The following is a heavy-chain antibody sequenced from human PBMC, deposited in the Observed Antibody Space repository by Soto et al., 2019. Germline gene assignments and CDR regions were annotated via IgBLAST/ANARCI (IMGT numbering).Heavy chain of an antibody. D-gene: IGHD3-16*02. CDR1: GGSISSYY. CDR2: IYYSGST. CDR3: ARDCVLGRGSRWLYYGMDV. V-gene: IGHV4-59*01. Sequence: SETLSLTCTVSGGSISSYYWSWIRQPPGKGLEWIGYIYYSGSTNYNPSLKSRVTISVDTSKNQFSLKLSSVTAADTAVYYCARDCVLGRGSRWLYYGMDVWGQGTTLTV. J-gene: IGHJ6*02.